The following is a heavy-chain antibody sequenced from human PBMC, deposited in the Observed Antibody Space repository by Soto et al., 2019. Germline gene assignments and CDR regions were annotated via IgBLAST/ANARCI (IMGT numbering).Heavy chain of an antibody. J-gene: IGHJ4*02. V-gene: IGHV4-39*01. CDR2: IYYLGNT. D-gene: IGHD3-22*01. CDR3: AGLFPYVSSGYPLNY. Sequence: SETLSLTCTVSGGSISSSSSYWGWIRQPPGKGLEWVGSIYYLGNTYYNPSLGGRVSISVDTSKNQFSLKLNSVTAADTPVFYCAGLFPYVSSGYPLNYLAQGPLVPVSS. CDR1: GGSISSSSSY.